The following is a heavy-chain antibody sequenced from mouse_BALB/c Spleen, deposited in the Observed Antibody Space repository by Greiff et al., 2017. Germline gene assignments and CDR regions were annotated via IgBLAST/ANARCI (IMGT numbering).Heavy chain of an antibody. CDR1: GYTFTSYV. CDR2: INPYNDGT. D-gene: IGHD2-2*01. J-gene: IGHJ4*01. V-gene: IGHV1-14*01. Sequence: EVQLQQSGPELVKPGASVKMSCKASGYTFTSYVMHWVKQKPGQGLEWIGYINPYNDGTKYNEKFKGKATLTSDKSSSTAYMELSSLTSEDSAVYYCARPSVYYGYDGYAMDYWGQGTSVTASS. CDR3: ARPSVYYGYDGYAMDY.